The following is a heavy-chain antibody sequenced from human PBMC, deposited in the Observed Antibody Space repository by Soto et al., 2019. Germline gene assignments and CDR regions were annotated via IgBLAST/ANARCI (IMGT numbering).Heavy chain of an antibody. D-gene: IGHD2-21*02. CDR2: IYGGNAYT. Sequence: ASVKVSCKTSGYTFPDYAIHWVRQAPGQRPEWMGYIYGGNAYTTYSQKFQGRVTITRDTSATTAYMELSSLTSEDTAVYYCARSSPVVTAPWGQGTLVTVSS. J-gene: IGHJ5*02. CDR1: GYTFPDYA. CDR3: ARSSPVVTAP. V-gene: IGHV1-3*01.